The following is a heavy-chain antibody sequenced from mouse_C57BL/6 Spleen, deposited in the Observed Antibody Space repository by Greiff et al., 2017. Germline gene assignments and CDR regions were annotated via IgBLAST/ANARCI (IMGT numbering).Heavy chain of an antibody. CDR2: IYPGSGST. CDR1: GYTFTSYW. D-gene: IGHD3-1*01. Sequence: QVHVKQSGAELVKPGASVKMSCKASGYTFTSYWITWVKQRPGQGLEWIGDIYPGSGSTNYNEKFKSKATLTVDTSSSTAYMQLSSLTSEDSAVYYCARSARSYGYFDVWGTGTTVTVSS. J-gene: IGHJ1*03. CDR3: ARSARSYGYFDV. V-gene: IGHV1-55*01.